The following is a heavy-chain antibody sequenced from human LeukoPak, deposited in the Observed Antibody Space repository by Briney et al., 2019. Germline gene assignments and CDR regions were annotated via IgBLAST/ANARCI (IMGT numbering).Heavy chain of an antibody. CDR2: IKDDGRQK. V-gene: IGHV3-7*01. CDR3: ARDASRGFDS. CDR1: GFTFSRYW. D-gene: IGHD2-2*01. Sequence: GGSLRLSCAPSGFTFSRYWMTWVRQPPGKGLEWVASIKDDGRQKYYLDSVKGRLTVSRDNAKNSVYLQMDSLRAEDTALYYCARDASRGFDSWGQGTLVTVSS. J-gene: IGHJ4*02.